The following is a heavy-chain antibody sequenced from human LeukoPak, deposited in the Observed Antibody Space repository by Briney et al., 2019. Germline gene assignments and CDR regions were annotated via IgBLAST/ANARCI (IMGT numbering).Heavy chain of an antibody. J-gene: IGHJ4*02. Sequence: SETLSLTCTVSGGSITSHYWSWIRQPPGRGLEWIGYIYYSENAKYNPSLKSRATISVDTSKNQFSLKLTSVTAADTAVYYCARHMLGYCSGGTCPYYFDYWGQGTLVTVSS. CDR3: ARHMLGYCSGGTCPYYFDY. D-gene: IGHD2-15*01. CDR1: GGSITSHY. V-gene: IGHV4-59*08. CDR2: IYYSENA.